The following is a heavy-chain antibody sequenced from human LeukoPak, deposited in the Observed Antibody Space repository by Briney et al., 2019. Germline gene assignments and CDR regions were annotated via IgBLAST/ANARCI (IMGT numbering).Heavy chain of an antibody. CDR2: IPYDGSNK. CDR1: GFTFRSYG. Sequence: GGSLRLSCAASGFTFRSYGMHWVRQAPGKGLEWVAVIPYDGSNKYYVDSVKGRFTISRDNSKNTLYLQMNSLRTEDTAVYYCAKDPRSSGWYLGGDYWGQGTLVTVSS. J-gene: IGHJ4*02. V-gene: IGHV3-30*18. CDR3: AKDPRSSGWYLGGDY. D-gene: IGHD6-19*01.